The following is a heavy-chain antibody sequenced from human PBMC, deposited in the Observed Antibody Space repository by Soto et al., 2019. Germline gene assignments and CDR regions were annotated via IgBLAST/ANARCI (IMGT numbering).Heavy chain of an antibody. D-gene: IGHD2-2*01. CDR1: GYTFSNYG. CDR3: ARVVPGAEAWFGP. V-gene: IGHV1-18*01. CDR2: ISLYSDGA. J-gene: IGHJ5*02. Sequence: ASVNGSYKTSGYTFSNYGITWVRQAPGQPLEWLGWISLYSDGANYAQKFQGRVSMTTDTSTTTAYMELRSLRSDDTAVYYCARVVPGAEAWFGPWGQGTLV.